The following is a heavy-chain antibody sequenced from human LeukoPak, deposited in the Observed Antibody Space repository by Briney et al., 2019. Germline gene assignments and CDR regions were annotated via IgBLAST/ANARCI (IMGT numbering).Heavy chain of an antibody. CDR1: GGTFSSYA. J-gene: IGHJ5*02. CDR3: ARDLYCGGDCYSGRNWFDP. D-gene: IGHD2-21*01. V-gene: IGHV1-69*01. CDR2: IIPIFGTA. Sequence: SVKVACKASGGTFSSYAISWVRQAPGQGLEWMGGIIPIFGTANYAQKFQGRVTITADESTSTAYMELSSLRSEDTAVYYCARDLYCGGDCYSGRNWFDPWGQGTLVTVSS.